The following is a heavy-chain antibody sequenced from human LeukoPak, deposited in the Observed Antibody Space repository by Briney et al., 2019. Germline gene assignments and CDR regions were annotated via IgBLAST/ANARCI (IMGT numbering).Heavy chain of an antibody. Sequence: SETLSLTCTVSGGSISSYYWSWIRQPPGKGLEWIGHIYYSGSTNYNPSLKSRVTISIDTSKNQFSLRLSSVTAADTAVYYCARDNWNYGSSMDVWGQGTTVTVSS. CDR1: GGSISSYY. CDR2: IYYSGST. V-gene: IGHV4-59*01. CDR3: ARDNWNYGSSMDV. J-gene: IGHJ6*02. D-gene: IGHD1-7*01.